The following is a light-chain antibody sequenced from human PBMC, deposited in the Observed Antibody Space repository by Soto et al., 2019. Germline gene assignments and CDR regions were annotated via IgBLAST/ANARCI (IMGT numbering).Light chain of an antibody. J-gene: IGKJ4*01. CDR3: QQYSSWPLT. V-gene: IGKV3-15*01. Sequence: EIVMTQSPATLSVSPGERATLSCRASQSARSSFLAWYQQKPGQAPSLLIYGASTRATGIPARFSGSGSGTEFSLTINSLQSEDFAVYYCQQYSSWPLTFGGGTKVDLK. CDR2: GAS. CDR1: QSARSSF.